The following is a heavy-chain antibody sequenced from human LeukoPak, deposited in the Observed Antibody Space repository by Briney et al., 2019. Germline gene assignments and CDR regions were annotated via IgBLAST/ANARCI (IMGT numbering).Heavy chain of an antibody. Sequence: GGSLRLSCAASGFTFSSYWMSWVRQAPGKGLEWVSYISSSGGTIYYADSVKGRFTISRDNAKNSLCLQMNSLRAEDTAVYYCARDPLVTTVTTPGYWGQGTLVTVSS. CDR2: ISSSGGTI. J-gene: IGHJ4*02. V-gene: IGHV3-48*04. CDR3: ARDPLVTTVTTPGY. D-gene: IGHD4-17*01. CDR1: GFTFSSYW.